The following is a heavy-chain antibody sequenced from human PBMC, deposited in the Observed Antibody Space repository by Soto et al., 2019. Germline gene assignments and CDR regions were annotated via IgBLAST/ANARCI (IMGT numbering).Heavy chain of an antibody. CDR1: GFPFSTFA. J-gene: IGHJ4*02. D-gene: IGHD1-1*01. V-gene: IGHV3-23*01. Sequence: EVQLLESGGGLVQPGGSPRFPWAAPGFPFSTFALPGSRKLPGKGLEWACGVSGGSGATHYRDSVRGRFTITGDESKNTVYLQMHSLRVEDTAVYYCTRWNGYADLWGQGTLVTVSS. CDR3: TRWNGYADL. CDR2: VSGGSGAT.